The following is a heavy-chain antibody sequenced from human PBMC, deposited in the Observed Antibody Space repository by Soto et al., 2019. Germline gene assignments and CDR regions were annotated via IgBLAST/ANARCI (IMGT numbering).Heavy chain of an antibody. CDR3: ARSRYCTNGVCYIPPGYFQH. D-gene: IGHD2-8*01. CDR2: ISSSSSTI. V-gene: IGHV3-48*02. CDR1: GFTFSSYS. Sequence: GGSLRLSCAASGFTFSSYSMNWVRQAPGKGLEWASYISSSSSTIYYADSVKGRFTISRDNAKNSLYLQMNSLRDEDTAVYYCARSRYCTNGVCYIPPGYFQHWGQGTLVTVSS. J-gene: IGHJ1*01.